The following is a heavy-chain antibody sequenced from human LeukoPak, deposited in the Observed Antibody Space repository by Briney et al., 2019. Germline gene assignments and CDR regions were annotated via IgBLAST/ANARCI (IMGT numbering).Heavy chain of an antibody. CDR2: ISSSSSYI. V-gene: IGHV3-21*01. D-gene: IGHD6-19*01. Sequence: GSLRLSCAASGFTFISYSMNWVRQAPGKGLEWVSSISSSSSYIYYADSVKGRFTISRDNAKNSLYLQMNSLRAEDTAVYYCARAMLAQSSGWLEDAFDIWGQGTMVTVSS. CDR1: GFTFISYS. J-gene: IGHJ3*02. CDR3: ARAMLAQSSGWLEDAFDI.